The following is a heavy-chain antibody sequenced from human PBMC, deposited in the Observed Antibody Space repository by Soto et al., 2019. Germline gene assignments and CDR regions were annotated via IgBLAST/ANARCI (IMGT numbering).Heavy chain of an antibody. V-gene: IGHV3-49*03. Sequence: PGGSLRLSCTASGFTFGDYAMSWFRQAPGKGLEWVGFIRSKAYGGTTEYAASVKGRFTISRDDSKSIAYLQMNSLKTEDTAVYYCTVTDIPNLFDPWGQGTLVTVSS. CDR2: IRSKAYGGTT. CDR3: TVTDIPNLFDP. CDR1: GFTFGDYA. D-gene: IGHD2-15*01. J-gene: IGHJ5*02.